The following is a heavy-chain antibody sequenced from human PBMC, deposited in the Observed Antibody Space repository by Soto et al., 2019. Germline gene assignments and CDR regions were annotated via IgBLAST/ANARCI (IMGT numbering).Heavy chain of an antibody. V-gene: IGHV1-69*13. Sequence: SVKVSCKASGGTFSSYAISWVRQAPGQGLEWMGGIIPIFGTANYAQKFQGRVTITADESTSTAYMELSSLRSEDTAVYYCARDRFCYDSSGYPLYYFDYWGQGTLVTVSS. D-gene: IGHD3-22*01. CDR2: IIPIFGTA. CDR3: ARDRFCYDSSGYPLYYFDY. J-gene: IGHJ4*02. CDR1: GGTFSSYA.